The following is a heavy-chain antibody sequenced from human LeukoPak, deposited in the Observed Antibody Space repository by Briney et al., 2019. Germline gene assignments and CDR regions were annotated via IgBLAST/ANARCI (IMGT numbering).Heavy chain of an antibody. CDR3: ARGASRISWPGIDY. CDR1: GFTFSSYA. Sequence: GGSLRLSCAASGFTFSSYAMSWVRQAPGKGLEWVSAISGSGGSTYYADSVKGRFTISRDHSNNSVSLQMTNLRVEDTAIYYCARGASRISWPGIDYWGQGTLVTVS. V-gene: IGHV3-23*01. J-gene: IGHJ4*02. CDR2: ISGSGGST. D-gene: IGHD3-3*02.